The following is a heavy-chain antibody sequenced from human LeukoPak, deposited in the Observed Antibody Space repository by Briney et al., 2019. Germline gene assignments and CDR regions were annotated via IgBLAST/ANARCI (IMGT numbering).Heavy chain of an antibody. CDR1: SGSINNNY. D-gene: IGHD6-6*01. V-gene: IGHV4-59*12. Sequence: SETLSLTCTVSSGSINNNYWNWIRQPPGKGLEWIGYMLYSGSTMYNPSLKSRVTISVDTSKNQFSLKLSSVTAADTAVYYCARGPRRIAARPYYYYYGMDVWGQGTTVTVSS. CDR2: MLYSGST. CDR3: ARGPRRIAARPYYYYYGMDV. J-gene: IGHJ6*02.